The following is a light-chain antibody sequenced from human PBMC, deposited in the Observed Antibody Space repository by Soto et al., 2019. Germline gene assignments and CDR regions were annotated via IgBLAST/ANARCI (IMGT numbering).Light chain of an antibody. J-gene: IGKJ4*01. CDR2: AAS. Sequence: DIQMTQSPSSPSASVGDRVTITCRASQGIRNYLAWYQQKSGKAPKLLIYAASTLQSGVPSRFSGSGSGTDFTLTISSLQPEDVATYYCQEYNSAPDTFGGGTRVEIK. V-gene: IGKV1-27*01. CDR3: QEYNSAPDT. CDR1: QGIRNY.